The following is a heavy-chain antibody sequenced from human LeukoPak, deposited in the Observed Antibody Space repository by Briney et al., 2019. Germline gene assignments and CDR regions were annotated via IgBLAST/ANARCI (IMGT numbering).Heavy chain of an antibody. V-gene: IGHV3-7*01. CDR2: IKQDGSEK. J-gene: IGHJ4*02. D-gene: IGHD3-10*01. Sequence: RTGGSLRLSCAASGFTFSSYWMSWVRQAPGKGLEWVANIKQDGSEKYYVDSVKGRFTISRDNAKYSLYLQMNSLRAEDTAVYYCARDNLYRSGKGGGYWGQGTLVTVSS. CDR3: ARDNLYRSGKGGGY. CDR1: GFTFSSYW.